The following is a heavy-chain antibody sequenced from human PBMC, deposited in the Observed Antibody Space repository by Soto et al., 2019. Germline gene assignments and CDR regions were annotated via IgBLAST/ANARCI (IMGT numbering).Heavy chain of an antibody. D-gene: IGHD1-1*01. CDR1: GFTVSSNY. V-gene: IGHV3-53*02. CDR2: IYSGGST. CDR3: ARGPGTTRYYYGMDV. J-gene: IGHJ6*02. Sequence: EVQLVETGGGLIQPGGSLRLSCAASGFTVSSNYMSWVRQAPGKGLEWASVIYSGGSTYYADSVKGRFTISRDNSKNTLYLQMNSLRAEDTAVYYCARGPGTTRYYYGMDVWGQGTTVTVSS.